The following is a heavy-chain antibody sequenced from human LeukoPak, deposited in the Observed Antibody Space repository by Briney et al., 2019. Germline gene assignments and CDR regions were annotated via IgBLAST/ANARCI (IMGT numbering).Heavy chain of an antibody. V-gene: IGHV3-74*01. J-gene: IGHJ4*02. CDR3: ARGGSANFDY. CDR2: INNDGSST. CDR1: GFSFSSYW. Sequence: GGSLRLSCAASGFSFSSYWLHWVRHAPGKGLVWVSRINNDGSSTTYADSVEGRSTISRDNAKNTLYLQINSLTAEDTAVYYCARGGSANFDYWGQGTLVTVSS. D-gene: IGHD6-25*01.